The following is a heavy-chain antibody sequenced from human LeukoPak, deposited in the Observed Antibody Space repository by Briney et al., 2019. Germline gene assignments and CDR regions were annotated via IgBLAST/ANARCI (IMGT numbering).Heavy chain of an antibody. V-gene: IGHV1-2*02. Sequence: GASVKVSCKASGYTFTGYYMHWVRQAPGQGLEWMGWINPNSGGTNYAQKLQGRVTMTTDTSTSTAYMELRSLRSDDTAVYYCARHKYGDYALFDYWGQGTLVTVSS. D-gene: IGHD4-17*01. J-gene: IGHJ4*02. CDR2: INPNSGGT. CDR1: GYTFTGYY. CDR3: ARHKYGDYALFDY.